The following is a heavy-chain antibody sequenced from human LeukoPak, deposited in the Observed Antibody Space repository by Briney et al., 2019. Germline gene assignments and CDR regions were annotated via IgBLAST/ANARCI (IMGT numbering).Heavy chain of an antibody. D-gene: IGHD3-10*01. CDR2: ISSSSTHI. J-gene: IGHJ4*02. CDR1: GFTLSSYS. CDR3: ARDLVTMVRGALVGDY. V-gene: IGHV3-21*01. Sequence: PGGSLRLSCAASGFTLSSYSMNWVRQAPGKGLEWVSYISSSSTHIYYADSVKGRFTISRDNARNSLYLQMNSLRAEDTAVYYCARDLVTMVRGALVGDYWGQGTLVTVSS.